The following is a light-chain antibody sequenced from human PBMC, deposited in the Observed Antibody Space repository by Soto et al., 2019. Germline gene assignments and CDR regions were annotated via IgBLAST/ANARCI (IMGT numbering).Light chain of an antibody. J-gene: IGKJ3*01. CDR1: QSVTTK. V-gene: IGKV3-15*01. CDR2: NAS. Sequence: EIVMTQSPATLSVSPGETATLSCRASQSVTTKLAWYQQRPGQTPRLLIYNASTRATAVPARFSGGGSVTEFSLTISSLQSDDFGVYYCHQYNTWPPRFTFGPGTKVDIK. CDR3: HQYNTWPPRFT.